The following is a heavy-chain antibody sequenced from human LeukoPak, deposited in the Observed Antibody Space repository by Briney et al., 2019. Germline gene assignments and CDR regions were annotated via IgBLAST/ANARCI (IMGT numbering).Heavy chain of an antibody. CDR1: GFIFDDYL. CDR3: AKARGLIGGAFDI. CDR2: ISWDGGVT. V-gene: IGHV3-43*01. Sequence: PGGSLRLSCAASGFIFDDYLIHWVRQRPGKGLEWVSLISWDGGVTYHADSVKGRFTISRDNSKSSLYLQMNSLRTEDTALYYCAKARGLIGGAFDIWGQGTMVTVSS. D-gene: IGHD3-22*01. J-gene: IGHJ3*02.